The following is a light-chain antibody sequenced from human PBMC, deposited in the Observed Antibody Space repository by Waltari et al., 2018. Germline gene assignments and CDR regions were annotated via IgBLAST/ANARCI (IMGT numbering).Light chain of an antibody. J-gene: IGKJ5*01. CDR1: QDISNQ. CDR2: DAS. Sequence: DIQMTKSPSSVSASVGDSVPIPCRASQDISNQLTWYQQKPGKAPKFLIYDASTLETGVPSRFSGSGSGTDFTLTVRSLQPEDFATYYCQQTNTFPSTFGQGTRLEIK. CDR3: QQTNTFPST. V-gene: IGKV1D-12*01.